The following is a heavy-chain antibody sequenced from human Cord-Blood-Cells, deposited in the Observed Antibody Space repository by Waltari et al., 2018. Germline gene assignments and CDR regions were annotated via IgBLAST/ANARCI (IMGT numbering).Heavy chain of an antibody. CDR1: GYTFTGYS. J-gene: IGHJ6*03. V-gene: IGHV1-2*02. Sequence: QVQLVQSGAEVKKPGASVKVSCKASGYTFTGYSMHWVRQAPGQGLEWMGWINPNSGGTNYAQKFQGRVTMTRDTSISTAYMELSRLRSDDTAVYYCARDHCSSTSCYYYYYMDVWGKGTTVTVSS. CDR2: INPNSGGT. D-gene: IGHD2-2*01. CDR3: ARDHCSSTSCYYYYYMDV.